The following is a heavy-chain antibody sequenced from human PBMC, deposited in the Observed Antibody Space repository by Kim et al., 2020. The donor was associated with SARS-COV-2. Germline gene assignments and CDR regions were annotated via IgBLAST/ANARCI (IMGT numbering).Heavy chain of an antibody. D-gene: IGHD6-19*01. V-gene: IGHV3-33*01. Sequence: GGSLRLSCAASGFTFSSYGMHWVRQAPGKGLEWVAVIWYDGSNKYYADSVKGRFTISRDNSKNTLYLQMNSLRAEDTAVYYCARGGSGWYGLYYYYGMDVWGQGTTVTVSS. CDR1: GFTFSSYG. J-gene: IGHJ6*02. CDR3: ARGGSGWYGLYYYYGMDV. CDR2: IWYDGSNK.